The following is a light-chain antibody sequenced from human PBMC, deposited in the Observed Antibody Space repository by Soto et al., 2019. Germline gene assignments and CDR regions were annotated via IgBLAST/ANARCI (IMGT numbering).Light chain of an antibody. CDR2: GAS. J-gene: IGKJ1*01. CDR3: QQHNTWRWT. Sequence: EVVMTQSPATLSVSPGERATLSCRASQSVNANLAWYQQKPGQAPRLLIPGASNRATGIPARFSGSGFGTDFILTISSLQSGDFAVYYGQQHNTWRWTFGQGTKVEI. CDR1: QSVNAN. V-gene: IGKV3-15*01.